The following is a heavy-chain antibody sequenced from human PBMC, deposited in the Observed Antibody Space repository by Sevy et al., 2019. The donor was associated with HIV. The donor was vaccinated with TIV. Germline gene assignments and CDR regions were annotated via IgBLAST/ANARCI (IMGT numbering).Heavy chain of an antibody. CDR3: ASWGSSRAFDI. Sequence: GGSLRLSCAASGFTFSSYSMNWVRRAPGKGLEWVSSIRSSSSYIYYADSVKGRFTISRDNAKNSLYLQMNSLRAEDTAVSYCASWGSSRAFDIWGQGTMVTVSS. V-gene: IGHV3-21*01. CDR1: GFTFSSYS. CDR2: IRSSSSYI. D-gene: IGHD6-6*01. J-gene: IGHJ3*02.